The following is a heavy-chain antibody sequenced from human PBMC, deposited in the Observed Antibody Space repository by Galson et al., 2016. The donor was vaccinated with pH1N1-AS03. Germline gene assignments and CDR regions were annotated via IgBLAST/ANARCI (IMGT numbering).Heavy chain of an antibody. CDR1: GFTFSIYG. CDR2: ISHDGSSK. Sequence: CAASGFTFSIYGIHWVRQAPGKGLEWVTVISHDGSSKYYADSVKGRFTIPRDNSKNTLYVQMNSLRAEDTAVYYCARGAEFSGIVGRLKSYFDNWGQGTLVTVSS. J-gene: IGHJ4*02. D-gene: IGHD6-6*01. V-gene: IGHV3-30*03. CDR3: ARGAEFSGIVGRLKSYFDN.